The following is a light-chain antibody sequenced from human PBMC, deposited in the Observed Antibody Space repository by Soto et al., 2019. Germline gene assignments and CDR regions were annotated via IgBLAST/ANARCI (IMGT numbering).Light chain of an antibody. V-gene: IGKV3-15*01. CDR3: QQYKNWPPLT. J-gene: IGKJ4*01. Sequence: EIVMTQSPATLSVSPGETATLSCRASQSVSYNLAWSQQKPGQGPRLLIYGAFTRATGIPARFSGSGSGTDFTLTISSRQSEDFAVYYCQQYKNWPPLTFGGGTKVEIK. CDR2: GAF. CDR1: QSVSYN.